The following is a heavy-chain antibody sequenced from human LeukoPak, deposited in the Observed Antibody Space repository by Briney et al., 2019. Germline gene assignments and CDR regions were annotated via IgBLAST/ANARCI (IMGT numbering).Heavy chain of an antibody. V-gene: IGHV1-8*03. CDR3: AREVVGYDFWSGYPPVHDAFDI. CDR2: MNPNSGNT. J-gene: IGHJ3*02. CDR1: GYTFTSYD. Sequence: RASVKVSCKASGYTFTSYDINRVRQATGQGLEWMGWMNPNSGNTGYAQKFQGRVTITRNTSISTAYMELSSLRSEDTAVYYCAREVVGYDFWSGYPPVHDAFDIWGQGTMVTVSS. D-gene: IGHD3-3*01.